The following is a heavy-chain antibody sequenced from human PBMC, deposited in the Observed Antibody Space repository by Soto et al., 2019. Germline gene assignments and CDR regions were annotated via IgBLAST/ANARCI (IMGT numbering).Heavy chain of an antibody. Sequence: ASVKVSCKVSGYTLTELSMHWVRQAPGKGLEWMGGFDPEDGETIYAQKFQGRVTMTEDTSTDTAYMELSSLRSEDTAVYYCATVRDYYYSSGYYYIYPWWYFDLWGRGTLVTVS. CDR3: ATVRDYYYSSGYYYIYPWWYFDL. J-gene: IGHJ2*01. V-gene: IGHV1-24*01. CDR1: GYTLTELS. D-gene: IGHD3-22*01. CDR2: FDPEDGET.